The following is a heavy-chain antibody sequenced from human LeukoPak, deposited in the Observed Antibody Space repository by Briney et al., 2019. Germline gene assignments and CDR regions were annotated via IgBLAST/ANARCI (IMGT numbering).Heavy chain of an antibody. V-gene: IGHV3-48*01. CDR1: GFTFSSYS. CDR3: ARGIWFGELLSNFDY. J-gene: IGHJ4*02. Sequence: GGSLRLSCAASGFTFSSYSMNWVRQAPGKGLEWVSYITSSSSTIYYADSVKGRFTISRDNAKNSLYLQMNSLRADDTAMYYCARGIWFGELLSNFDYWGQGTLVTVSS. D-gene: IGHD3-10*01. CDR2: ITSSSSTI.